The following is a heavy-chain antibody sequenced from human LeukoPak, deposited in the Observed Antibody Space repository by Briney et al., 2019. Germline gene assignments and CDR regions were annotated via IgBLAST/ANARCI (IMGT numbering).Heavy chain of an antibody. D-gene: IGHD3-16*01. J-gene: IGHJ4*02. CDR2: FSGSGVST. CDR3: AKDLYDYGWGSYAY. V-gene: IGHV3-23*01. Sequence: GGSLRLSCAASGFAFSSYWMSWVRKAPGKGLEWVSAFSGSGVSTYYAASVKGRFTISRDNSKNTLYLQRNSLRAEDTAVYYCAKDLYDYGWGSYAYWGQGTLVTVSS. CDR1: GFAFSSYW.